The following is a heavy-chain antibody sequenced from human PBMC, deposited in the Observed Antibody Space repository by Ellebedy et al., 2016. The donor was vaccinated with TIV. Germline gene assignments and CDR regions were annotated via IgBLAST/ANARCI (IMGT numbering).Heavy chain of an antibody. J-gene: IGHJ4*02. V-gene: IGHV4-59*08. D-gene: IGHD1-26*01. CDR3: ARQGGYSGSRDY. CDR2: IYYSGST. Sequence: MPSETLSLTCTVSGGSISSYYWSWIRQPPGKGLEWIGYIYYSGSTNYNPSLKSRVTISVDTSKNQFSLKLSSVTAADTAVYYCARQGGYSGSRDYWGQGTLVTVSS. CDR1: GGSISSYY.